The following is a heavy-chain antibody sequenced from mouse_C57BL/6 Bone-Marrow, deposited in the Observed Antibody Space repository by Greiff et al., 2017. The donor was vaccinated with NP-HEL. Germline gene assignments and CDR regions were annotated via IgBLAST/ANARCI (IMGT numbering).Heavy chain of an antibody. J-gene: IGHJ4*01. D-gene: IGHD2-5*01. CDR3: ARDEAYWSNYVYAMDY. V-gene: IGHV1-9*01. Sequence: VQLQQSGAELMKPGASVKLSCKATGYTFTGYWIEWVKQRPGHGLEWIGEILPGSGSTNYNEKFKGKATFTADTSSNTAYMQLSSLTTEDSAIYYWARDEAYWSNYVYAMDYWGQGTSVTVSS. CDR2: ILPGSGST. CDR1: GYTFTGYW.